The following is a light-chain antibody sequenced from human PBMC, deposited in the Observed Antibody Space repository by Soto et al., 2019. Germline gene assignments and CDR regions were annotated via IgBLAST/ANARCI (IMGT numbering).Light chain of an antibody. J-gene: IGKJ4*01. CDR2: AAS. CDR3: QKYNSAPLT. V-gene: IGKV1-27*01. CDR1: QGIGVY. Sequence: DIQMTQSPSSLSASLGDRVTITCRASQGIGVYLAWFQQKPGNAPKLLIYAASTLQSGVPSRFSGSGSGTDFTLTVSSLQPEDVATYYCQKYNSAPLTFGGGTRAEIK.